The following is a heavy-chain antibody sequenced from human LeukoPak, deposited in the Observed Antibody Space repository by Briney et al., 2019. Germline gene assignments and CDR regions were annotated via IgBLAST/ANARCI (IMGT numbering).Heavy chain of an antibody. D-gene: IGHD3-22*01. CDR1: GFTFDDYA. J-gene: IGHJ4*02. V-gene: IGHV3-9*01. CDR2: ISWNSGSI. CDR3: VKGPYYYDSSGYYNLDY. Sequence: GGSLRLSCAASGFTFDDYAMHWVRQAPGKGLEWASGISWNSGSIGYADSVKGRFTISRDNAKNSLYLQMNSLRAEDTALYYCVKGPYYYDSSGYYNLDYWGQGTLVTVSS.